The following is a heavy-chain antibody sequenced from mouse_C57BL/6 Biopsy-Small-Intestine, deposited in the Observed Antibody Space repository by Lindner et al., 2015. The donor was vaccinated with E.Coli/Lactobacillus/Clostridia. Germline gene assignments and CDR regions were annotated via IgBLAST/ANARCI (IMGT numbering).Heavy chain of an antibody. CDR1: GYSIASDY. Sequence: VQLQESGPGLAKPSQTLSLTCSVTGYSIASDYWNWIRKFPGNKLEYMGYISYSGNTYYNPSLKSRISITRGTSKNQYYLQLNSVTTEDTATYYCARFEGSSYGYFDVWGTGTTVTVSS. J-gene: IGHJ1*03. V-gene: IGHV3-8*01. CDR2: ISYSGNT. D-gene: IGHD1-1*01. CDR3: ARFEGSSYGYFDV.